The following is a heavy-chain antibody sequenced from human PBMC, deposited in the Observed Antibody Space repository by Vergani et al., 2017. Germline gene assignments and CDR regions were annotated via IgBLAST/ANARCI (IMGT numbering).Heavy chain of an antibody. Sequence: EVHLLESGGGLVEAGGSLRLSCVASGFTFSNSAMSWVRQTSGKGLEWVSAVSGHGDRTYYADSVKGRFTISRDNSKNTVYLQMNSLKAEDRATYYCAREARSNTSPFVGDWGQGTLVTV. J-gene: IGHJ4*02. CDR2: VSGHGDRT. V-gene: IGHV3-23*01. CDR1: GFTFSNSA. D-gene: IGHD2/OR15-2a*01. CDR3: AREARSNTSPFVGD.